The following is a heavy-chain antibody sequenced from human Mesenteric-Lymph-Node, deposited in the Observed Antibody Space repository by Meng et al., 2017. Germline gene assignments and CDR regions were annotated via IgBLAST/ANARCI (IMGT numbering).Heavy chain of an antibody. V-gene: IGHV3-15*01. Sequence: GESLKISCAASGFTFSNAWMSWVRQAPGKGLEWVGRIKSKTDGGTTDYAAPVKGRFTISRGDSKNTLYLQMNSLKTEDTAVYYCTTDGPEYYYDSSGYYYSLYYFDYWGQGTLVTVSS. J-gene: IGHJ4*02. D-gene: IGHD3-22*01. CDR1: GFTFSNAW. CDR3: TTDGPEYYYDSSGYYYSLYYFDY. CDR2: IKSKTDGGTT.